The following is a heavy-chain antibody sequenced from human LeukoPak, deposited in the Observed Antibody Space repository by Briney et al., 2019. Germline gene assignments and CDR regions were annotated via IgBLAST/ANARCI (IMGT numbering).Heavy chain of an antibody. Sequence: SETLSLTCTASGGSVSSGSYYWSWIRQPPGKGLEWIGYIYYSGSTNYNPSLKSRVTISVDTSKNQFSLKLSSVTAADTAVYYCAREESPLYGSGSYYGWFDPWGQGTLVTVSS. V-gene: IGHV4-61*01. CDR1: GGSVSSGSYY. D-gene: IGHD3-10*01. J-gene: IGHJ5*02. CDR3: AREESPLYGSGSYYGWFDP. CDR2: IYYSGST.